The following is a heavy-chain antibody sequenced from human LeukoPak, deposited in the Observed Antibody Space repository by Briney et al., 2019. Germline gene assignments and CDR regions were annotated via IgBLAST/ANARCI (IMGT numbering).Heavy chain of an antibody. J-gene: IGHJ3*02. CDR2: IDPSDSYT. CDR1: GYSFTSYW. V-gene: IGHV5-10-1*01. Sequence: GESLKISCKGSGYSFTSYWISWVRQIPGKGLEWMGRIDPSDSYTNYSPSFQGHVTISADKSINTAYLQWSSLRASDTAMYYCARHRGGDYGLDAFDIWGQGTMVNVSS. CDR3: ARHRGGDYGLDAFDI. D-gene: IGHD4-17*01.